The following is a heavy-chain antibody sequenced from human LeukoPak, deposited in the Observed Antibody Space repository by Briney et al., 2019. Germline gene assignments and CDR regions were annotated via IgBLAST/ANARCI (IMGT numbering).Heavy chain of an antibody. D-gene: IGHD1-14*01. CDR2: IYTSGST. V-gene: IGHV4-4*07. CDR3: ARDTGMTEPGRSNWFDP. CDR1: GGSISSYY. Sequence: PSETLSLTCTFSGGSISSYYWSWIRQPAGKGLEWSGRIYTSGSTNYNPFLKSRVTMSVDTSKNQFSLKLSSVTAADTAVYYCARDTGMTEPGRSNWFDPWGQGTLVTVSS. J-gene: IGHJ5*02.